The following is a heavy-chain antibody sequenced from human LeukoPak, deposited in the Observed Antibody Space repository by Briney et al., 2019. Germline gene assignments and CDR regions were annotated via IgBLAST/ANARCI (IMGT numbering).Heavy chain of an antibody. J-gene: IGHJ4*02. Sequence: GASVKVSCKASGYTFTDYYMHWVRQAPGQGLEWMGWINPNTGDTNSAQKFQGRVTMTRDTSISTAYMELSRLRSDDTAVYYCASVNDFRLDYWGQGTLVTVSS. CDR2: INPNTGDT. CDR1: GYTFTDYY. V-gene: IGHV1-2*02. CDR3: ASVNDFRLDY. D-gene: IGHD2/OR15-2a*01.